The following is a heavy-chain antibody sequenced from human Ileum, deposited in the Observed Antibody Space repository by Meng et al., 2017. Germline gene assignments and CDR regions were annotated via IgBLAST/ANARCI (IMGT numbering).Heavy chain of an antibody. D-gene: IGHD2-2*01. V-gene: IGHV4-39*01. J-gene: IGHJ5*02. Sequence: QLQLQESGPGLVKPTETLSLTCIVSGGSVNSSSYDWGWIRQPPGKGLEWIGGITYTGNSYTTPSLKTRLTTSLDTSKNQFSLRLNSLTAADTAVYYCAGQPTSSGAGYSWFDPWGQGILVTVSS. CDR3: AGQPTSSGAGYSWFDP. CDR2: ITYTGNS. CDR1: GGSVNSSSYD.